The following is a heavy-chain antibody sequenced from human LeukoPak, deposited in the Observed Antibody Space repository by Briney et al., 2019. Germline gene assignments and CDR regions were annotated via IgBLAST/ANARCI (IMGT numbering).Heavy chain of an antibody. D-gene: IGHD4-17*01. J-gene: IGHJ4*02. CDR2: ISAYNGNT. V-gene: IGHV1-18*04. CDR3: ARVNLQYGPERYFDY. CDR1: GYTFTGYY. Sequence: GASVKVSCKASGYTFTGYYLHWVRQAPGQGLEWMGWISAYNGNTNYAQKLQGRVTMTTDTSTSTAYMELRSLRSDDTAVYYCARVNLQYGPERYFDYWGQGTLVTVSS.